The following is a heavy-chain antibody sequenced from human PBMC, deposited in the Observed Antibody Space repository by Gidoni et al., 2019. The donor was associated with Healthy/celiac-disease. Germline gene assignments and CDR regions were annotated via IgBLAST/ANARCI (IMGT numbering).Heavy chain of an antibody. J-gene: IGHJ2*01. D-gene: IGHD2-15*01. CDR2: ISGSGGST. CDR1: GLTFRRHA. CDR3: AKGYCSGGSCYWFFDL. Sequence: EVQLLESGGGLVQPGGSLILSCAASGLTFRRHAMSWVRQAPGKGMEWFSAISGSGGSTYYTDPVKGRFTISRDNSKNTLYLQMNSLRAEDTALYYCAKGYCSGGSCYWFFDLWGRGTLVTVSS. V-gene: IGHV3-23*01.